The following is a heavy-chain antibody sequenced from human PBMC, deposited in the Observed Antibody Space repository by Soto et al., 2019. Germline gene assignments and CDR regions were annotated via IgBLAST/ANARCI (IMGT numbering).Heavy chain of an antibody. Sequence: GGSLRLSCAASGFTFSNAWMNWVRQAPGKGLEWVGRIKSKTDGGTTDYAAPVKGRFTISRDDSKNTLYLQMNSLKTEDTAVYYCTTDGLVNSSGWYETHYGMDVWGQGTTVTVSS. CDR1: GFTFSNAW. D-gene: IGHD6-19*01. CDR3: TTDGLVNSSGWYETHYGMDV. J-gene: IGHJ6*02. V-gene: IGHV3-15*07. CDR2: IKSKTDGGTT.